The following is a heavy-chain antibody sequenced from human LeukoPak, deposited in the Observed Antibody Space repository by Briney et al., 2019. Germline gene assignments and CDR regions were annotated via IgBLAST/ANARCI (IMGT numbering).Heavy chain of an antibody. V-gene: IGHV4-61*01. J-gene: IGHJ4*02. D-gene: IGHD2-8*01. CDR2: IYYSGST. Sequence: SETLSLTCTVSGGSVSSGSYYWSWIRQPPGKGLEWIGYIYYSGSTNYNPSLKSRVTISVDTSKNQFSLKLNSVTAADTAMYYCARIMLGYFDYWGQGNLVTVSS. CDR3: ARIMLGYFDY. CDR1: GGSVSSGSYY.